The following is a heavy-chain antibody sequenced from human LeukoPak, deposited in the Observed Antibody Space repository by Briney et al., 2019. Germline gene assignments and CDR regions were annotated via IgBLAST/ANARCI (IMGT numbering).Heavy chain of an antibody. D-gene: IGHD5-24*01. CDR3: ARDGRMATTDTEQFDY. V-gene: IGHV3-21*01. CDR2: ISSSSSYI. Sequence: GGSPTLSCTASGFPFSSHSTHWVRNAPEKGLEWVSSISSSSSYIYYADSVKGRFTISRDNAKNSLYLQMNSLRAEDTALYYCARDGRMATTDTEQFDYWGQGTLVTVSS. J-gene: IGHJ4*02. CDR1: GFPFSSHS.